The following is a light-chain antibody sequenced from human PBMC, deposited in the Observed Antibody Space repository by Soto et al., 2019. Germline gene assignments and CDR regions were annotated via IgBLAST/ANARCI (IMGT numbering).Light chain of an antibody. V-gene: IGKV3-20*01. CDR1: QSVSSY. CDR2: GAS. Sequence: EIVLTQSPATLSLSPWESATLSCRASQSVSSYLAWYQQKPGQAPRLLIYGASSRATGIPNRFSGSGSGTDFTLTIRTLEPEDFAVYYCQQYGSSPRTFGQGTKVDIK. J-gene: IGKJ1*01. CDR3: QQYGSSPRT.